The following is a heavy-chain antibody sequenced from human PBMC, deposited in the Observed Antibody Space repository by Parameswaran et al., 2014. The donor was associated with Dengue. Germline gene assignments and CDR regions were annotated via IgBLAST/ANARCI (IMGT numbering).Heavy chain of an antibody. CDR2: ISYDGSNE. J-gene: IGHJ4*02. CDR3: AKEMATIAYYFDY. V-gene: IGHV3-30-3*02. Sequence: WIRQPPGKGLEWVAVISYDGSNEYYADSVKGRFTISRDNSKNTLYLQMNSLRAEDTAVYYCAKEMATIAYYFDYWGQGTLVTVSS. D-gene: IGHD5-24*01.